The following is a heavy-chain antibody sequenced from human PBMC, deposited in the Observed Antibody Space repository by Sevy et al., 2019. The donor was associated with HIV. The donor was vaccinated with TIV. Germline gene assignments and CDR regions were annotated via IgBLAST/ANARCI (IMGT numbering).Heavy chain of an antibody. J-gene: IGHJ5*02. Sequence: SETLSLTCAVYGGSFSGYYWSWIRQPPGKGLEWIGEINHSGSTNYNPSLKSRVTISVDTSKNQFSLKLSSVTAADTAVYYCARGFRRDDFWGGYNNWFDPWGQGTLVTVSS. D-gene: IGHD3-3*01. CDR3: ARGFRRDDFWGGYNNWFDP. CDR1: GGSFSGYY. V-gene: IGHV4-34*01. CDR2: INHSGST.